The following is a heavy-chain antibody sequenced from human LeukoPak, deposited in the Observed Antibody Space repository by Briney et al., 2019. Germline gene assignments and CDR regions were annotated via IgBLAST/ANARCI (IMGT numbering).Heavy chain of an antibody. CDR1: GYFFTTYY. CDR3: ARAGYDILTGAPPDAFDI. J-gene: IGHJ3*02. CDR2: INPNGGST. Sequence: GASVKVSCKASGYFFTTYYMHWVRQAPGQGLEWMGLINPNGGSTIYAQKFQGRVNMTRDMSTSTVYMELSSLRSEDTAVYYCARAGYDILTGAPPDAFDIWGQGTMVTVSS. V-gene: IGHV1-46*01. D-gene: IGHD3-9*01.